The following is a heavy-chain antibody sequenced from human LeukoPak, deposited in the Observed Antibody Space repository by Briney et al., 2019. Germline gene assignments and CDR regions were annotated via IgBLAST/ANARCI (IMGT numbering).Heavy chain of an antibody. V-gene: IGHV3-23*01. J-gene: IGHJ4*02. D-gene: IGHD1-26*01. CDR1: GFTVREYV. CDR3: AKDRSIATYYTFDH. Sequence: GGSLRLSCAASGFTVREYVMTWVRQAPGKGLEWVSSISASGAMTYYADSVKGRFTVSRDNSKNSLYLQMNSLTAADTAVYYCAKDRSIATYYTFDHWVQGTLVTVSS. CDR2: ISASGAMT.